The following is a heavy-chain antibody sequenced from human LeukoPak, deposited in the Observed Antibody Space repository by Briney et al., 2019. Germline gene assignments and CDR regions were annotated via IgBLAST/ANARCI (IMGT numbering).Heavy chain of an antibody. V-gene: IGHV3-9*01. Sequence: PGGSLRLSCAASGFTFDDYGMHWVRQPPGKGLEWVSGISWNSGNIGYADSVKGRFTISRDNAENSLYLQMDILKPEDTAFYYCAKVDGYNSGWYDSWGQGTLVTVSS. CDR1: GFTFDDYG. CDR3: AKVDGYNSGWYDS. J-gene: IGHJ5*01. CDR2: ISWNSGNI. D-gene: IGHD6-19*01.